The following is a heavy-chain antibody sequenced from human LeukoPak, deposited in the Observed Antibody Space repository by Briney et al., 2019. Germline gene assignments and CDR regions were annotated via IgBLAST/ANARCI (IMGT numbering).Heavy chain of an antibody. V-gene: IGHV4-34*01. CDR3: AKSGPRGLDY. Sequence: NASETLSLTCTVSGGSISRYYWSWIRQPPGKGLEWIGEINHSGSTNYSPSLKSRVTISVDTSKNQFSLKLSSVTAADTAVYYCAKSGPRGLDYWGQGTPVTVSS. D-gene: IGHD3-10*01. CDR1: GGSISRYY. J-gene: IGHJ4*02. CDR2: INHSGST.